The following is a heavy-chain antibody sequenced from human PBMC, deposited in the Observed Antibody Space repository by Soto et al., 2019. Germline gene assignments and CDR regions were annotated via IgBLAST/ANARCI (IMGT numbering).Heavy chain of an antibody. Sequence: PSETLSLTCAVYGGSFSGYYWSWIRQPPGKGLEWIGYIYYSGSTNYNPSLKSRVTISVDTSKNRFSLKLSSVTAADTAVYYCARLVWSYGTWFDPWGQGTLVTVSS. CDR3: ARLVWSYGTWFDP. J-gene: IGHJ5*02. D-gene: IGHD5-18*01. V-gene: IGHV4-59*08. CDR2: IYYSGST. CDR1: GGSFSGYY.